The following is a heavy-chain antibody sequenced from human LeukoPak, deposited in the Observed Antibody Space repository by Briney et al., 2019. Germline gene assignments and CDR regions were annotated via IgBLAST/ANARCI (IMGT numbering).Heavy chain of an antibody. D-gene: IGHD5-12*01. J-gene: IGHJ4*02. CDR1: GGSISSGGYY. V-gene: IGHV4-31*03. CDR2: IYYSGST. CDR3: ARDRSGYDNIFDY. Sequence: SETLSLTCTVSGGSISSGGYYWSWLRQHPGQGLEWIGYIYYSGSTYYNPSLKSRVTISVDTSKNQFSLKLSSVTAADTAVYYCARDRSGYDNIFDYWGQGILVTVSS.